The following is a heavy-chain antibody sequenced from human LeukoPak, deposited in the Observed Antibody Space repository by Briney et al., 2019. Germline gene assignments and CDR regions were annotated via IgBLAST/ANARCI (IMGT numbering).Heavy chain of an antibody. Sequence: GGSLRLSCAASGFSFSRNDMHWVRQRTGKGLEWVSGIGTAGDTNYAGSVKGRFTISRETGKDSLYLQMRSLRAEDTAVYYCAGRTSWYYGFDVWGQGTTVTVSS. CDR1: GFSFSRND. CDR3: AGRTSWYYGFDV. V-gene: IGHV3-13*01. CDR2: IGTAGDT. J-gene: IGHJ6*02. D-gene: IGHD1-1*01.